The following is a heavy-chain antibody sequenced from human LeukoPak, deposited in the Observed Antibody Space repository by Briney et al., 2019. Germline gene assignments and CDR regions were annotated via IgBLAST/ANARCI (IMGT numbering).Heavy chain of an antibody. Sequence: GASVKVSCKASGYTFTNYGISWVRQAPGQGLEWMGWISAYNGNTKYAQEFQGRVTMTTDTSTSTAYMELRSLSSDDTAVYHCARDNHRSSWSWFDAWGQGTLVTVSS. CDR2: ISAYNGNT. D-gene: IGHD6-13*01. CDR3: ARDNHRSSWSWFDA. V-gene: IGHV1-18*01. J-gene: IGHJ5*02. CDR1: GYTFTNYG.